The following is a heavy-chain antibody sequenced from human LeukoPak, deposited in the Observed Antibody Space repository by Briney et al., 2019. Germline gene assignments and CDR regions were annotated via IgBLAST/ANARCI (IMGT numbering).Heavy chain of an antibody. J-gene: IGHJ4*02. CDR2: INPSGGST. V-gene: IGHV1-46*01. CDR3: AREVVTGTKLPPKVILYYFDY. CDR1: GYTFTSYY. D-gene: IGHD1-7*01. Sequence: ASVKVSCKASGYTFTSYYMHWVRQAPGQGLEGMGIINPSGGSTSYAQKFQGRVTMTRDTSTSTVYMELSSLRSEDTAVYYCAREVVTGTKLPPKVILYYFDYWGQGTLVTVSS.